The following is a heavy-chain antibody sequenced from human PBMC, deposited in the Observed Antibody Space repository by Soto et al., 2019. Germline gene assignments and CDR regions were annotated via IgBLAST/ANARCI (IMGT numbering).Heavy chain of an antibody. Sequence: SETLSLTCAVPGGSISSSNWWSWVRQPPGKGLEWIGEIYHSGSTNYNPSLKSRVTISVDKSKNQFSLKLSSVTAADTAVYYCARANSGSYQTTDYWGQGTLVTVSS. CDR3: ARANSGSYQTTDY. CDR1: GGSISSSNW. J-gene: IGHJ4*02. CDR2: IYHSGST. V-gene: IGHV4-4*02. D-gene: IGHD1-26*01.